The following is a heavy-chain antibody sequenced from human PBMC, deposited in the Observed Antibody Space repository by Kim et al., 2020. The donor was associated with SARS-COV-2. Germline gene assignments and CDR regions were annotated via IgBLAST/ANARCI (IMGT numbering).Heavy chain of an antibody. V-gene: IGHV4-34*01. CDR3: ARGRRDIVVVPAATSYYYYYMDA. Sequence: SETLSLTCAVYGGSFSGYYWSWIRQPPGKGLEWIGEINHSGSTNYNPSLKSRVTVSVDTSKNQFSLKLSSVTAADTAVYYCARGRRDIVVVPAATSYYYYYMDAWGKGTTGTASS. D-gene: IGHD2-2*01. CDR1: GGSFSGYY. CDR2: INHSGST. J-gene: IGHJ6*03.